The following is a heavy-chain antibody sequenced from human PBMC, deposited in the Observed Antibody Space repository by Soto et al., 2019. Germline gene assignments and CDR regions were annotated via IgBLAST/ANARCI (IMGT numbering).Heavy chain of an antibody. CDR2: INPSGGST. V-gene: IGHV1-46*01. D-gene: IGHD1-26*01. CDR3: ARELWELDPHYYYYFGMDV. Sequence: ASVKVSCKASGYTFTSYYMHWVRQAPGQGLEWMGIINPSGGSTSYAQKFQGRVTMTRDTSTSTVYMELSSLRSEDTAVYYCARELWELDPHYYYYFGMDVWGQGTTVTVSS. J-gene: IGHJ6*02. CDR1: GYTFTSYY.